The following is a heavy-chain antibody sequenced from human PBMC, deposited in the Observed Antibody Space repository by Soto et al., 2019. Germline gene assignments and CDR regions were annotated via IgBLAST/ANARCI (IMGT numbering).Heavy chain of an antibody. CDR2: IRSKAYGGTT. D-gene: IGHD2-15*01. CDR3: TRCSGGSCYYFDY. V-gene: IGHV3-49*04. J-gene: IGHJ4*02. Sequence: PGGSLRLSCAASGFTVSSNYMSWVRQAPGKGLEWVGFIRSKAYGGTTEYAASVKGRFTISRDDSKSIAYLQMNSLKTEDTAVYYCTRCSGGSCYYFDYWGQGTLVTVSS. CDR1: GFTVSSNY.